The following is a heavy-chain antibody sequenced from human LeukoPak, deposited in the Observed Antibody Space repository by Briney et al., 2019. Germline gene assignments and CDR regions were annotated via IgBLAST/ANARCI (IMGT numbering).Heavy chain of an antibody. CDR1: GYTFAGYY. Sequence: ASVTVSFKASGYTFAGYYIHWVRRAPGQGLAWLGWINPNKGDTKSAQKFRDRVIMTTDTSLTTAYMEVINLSSDDTAVYYCTRSSWDCSSGSCYSNMNFDYWGQGTLVTVSS. CDR3: TRSSWDCSSGSCYSNMNFDY. J-gene: IGHJ4*02. D-gene: IGHD2-15*01. CDR2: INPNKGDT. V-gene: IGHV1-2*02.